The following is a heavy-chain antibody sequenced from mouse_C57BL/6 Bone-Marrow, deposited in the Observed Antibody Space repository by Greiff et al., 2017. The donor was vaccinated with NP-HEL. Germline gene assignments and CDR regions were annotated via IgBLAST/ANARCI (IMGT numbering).Heavy chain of an antibody. CDR3: ARGPGRYGYDRVYYFDY. D-gene: IGHD2-2*01. J-gene: IGHJ2*01. CDR1: GFTFSDYY. CDR2: INYDGSST. Sequence: EVKLVESEGGLVQPGSSMKLSCTASGFTFSDYYMAWVRQVPEKGLEWVANINYDGSSTYYLDSLKSRFIISRDNAKNILYLQMSSLKSEDTATYYCARGPGRYGYDRVYYFDYWGQGTTLTVSS. V-gene: IGHV5-16*01.